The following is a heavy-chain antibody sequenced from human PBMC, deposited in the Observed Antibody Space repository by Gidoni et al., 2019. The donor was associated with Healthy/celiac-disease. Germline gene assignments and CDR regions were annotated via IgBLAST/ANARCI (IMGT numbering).Heavy chain of an antibody. Sequence: EVQRVESGGGLVKPGGSLRLSGAASGVTLSSYSMTWVRQAPGKGLEWVSSISSSSSYIYYADSVKGRFTISRDNAKNSLYLQMNSLRAEDTAVYYCARDRTGGTFYFDYWGQGTLVTVSS. V-gene: IGHV3-21*01. CDR1: GVTLSSYS. CDR3: ARDRTGGTFYFDY. CDR2: ISSSSSYI. D-gene: IGHD7-27*01. J-gene: IGHJ4*02.